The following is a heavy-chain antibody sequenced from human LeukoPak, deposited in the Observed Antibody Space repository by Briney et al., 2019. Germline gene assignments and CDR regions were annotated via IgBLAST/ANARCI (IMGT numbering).Heavy chain of an antibody. D-gene: IGHD3-3*01. CDR1: GYTFTSYG. V-gene: IGHV1-18*01. CDR3: ARGSTYYDFWSGYSFDP. Sequence: ASVKVSCKASGYTFTSYGISWVRQAPGQGLEWMGWISAYNGNTNYAQKLQGSVTMTTDTSTSTAYMELRSLRSDDTAVYYCARGSTYYDFWSGYSFDPWGQGTLVTVSS. CDR2: ISAYNGNT. J-gene: IGHJ5*02.